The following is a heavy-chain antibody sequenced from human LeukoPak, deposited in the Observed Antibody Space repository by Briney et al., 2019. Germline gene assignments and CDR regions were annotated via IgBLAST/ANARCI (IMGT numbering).Heavy chain of an antibody. CDR2: IGPTGSDR. J-gene: IGHJ4*02. CDR3: ATETNGRHYDY. CDR1: GLTFSTSG. D-gene: IGHD1-14*01. V-gene: IGHV3-21*06. Sequence: NPGGSLRLSCTASGLTFSTSGFNWVRQAPGKGLEWVASIGPTGSDRYHADSIKGRFTISRDNANNFLYLQMNSLRAEGTAVYYCATETNGRHYDYWGQGTLLTVSS.